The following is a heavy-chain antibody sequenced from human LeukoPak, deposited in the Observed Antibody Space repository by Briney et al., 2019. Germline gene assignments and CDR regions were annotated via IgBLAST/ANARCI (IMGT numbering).Heavy chain of an antibody. CDR1: GYTFINYY. D-gene: IGHD4-11*01. CDR2: INPSGGGT. CDR3: ARRPSDYTWAWFDY. Sequence: ASVKVSCKASGYTFINYYIHWVRQAPGQGFEWVGLINPSGGGTSYAQKFQGRVSMTRDTSTGTVYMDLSSLRSEDTAVYYCARRPSDYTWAWFDYWGQGTLVTVSS. V-gene: IGHV1-46*01. J-gene: IGHJ4*02.